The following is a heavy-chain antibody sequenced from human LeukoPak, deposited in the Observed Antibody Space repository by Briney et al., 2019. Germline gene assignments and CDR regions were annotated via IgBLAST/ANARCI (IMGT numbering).Heavy chain of an antibody. Sequence: LPGAPLRLSCEGSGFTFSDHHMDCVRQAPGMGLECIGRAPSRNKPNSCSTQYAASVRGRFTISGDNSKNSLYLQINSLTTEDTATYYCTRVLTTDRGWYTFEFWGQGVLVTVSS. D-gene: IGHD6-19*01. CDR3: TRVLTTDRGWYTFEF. CDR1: GFTFSDHH. J-gene: IGHJ4*02. V-gene: IGHV3-72*01. CDR2: APSRNKPNSCST.